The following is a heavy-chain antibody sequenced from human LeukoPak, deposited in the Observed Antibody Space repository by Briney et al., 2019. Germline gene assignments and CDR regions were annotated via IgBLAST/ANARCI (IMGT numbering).Heavy chain of an antibody. V-gene: IGHV4-34*01. J-gene: IGHJ5*02. CDR1: GGSFSGYY. CDR2: IYYSGST. CDR3: ARRDYYVGFDP. D-gene: IGHD3-10*02. Sequence: PSETLSLTCAVYGGSFSGYYWSWIRQPPGKGLEWIGSIYYSGSTYYNPSLKSRVTISVDTSKNQFSLKLSSVTAADTAVYYCARRDYYVGFDPWGQGTLVTVSS.